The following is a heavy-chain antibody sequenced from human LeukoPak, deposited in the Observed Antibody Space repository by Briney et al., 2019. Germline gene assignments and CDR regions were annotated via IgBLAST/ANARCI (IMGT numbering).Heavy chain of an antibody. CDR3: AKGPRMRIWCSGGNCSIDY. J-gene: IGHJ4*02. Sequence: QPGGSLRLSCAASGFTFSTYGMHWVRQAPGKGLEWVAVISYDESNRYYADSVKGRFTISRDNSKNRLYLQMDSLNMEDTAVYYCAKGPRMRIWCSGGNCSIDYWGRGTLVTVSS. CDR1: GFTFSTYG. CDR2: ISYDESNR. D-gene: IGHD2-15*01. V-gene: IGHV3-30*18.